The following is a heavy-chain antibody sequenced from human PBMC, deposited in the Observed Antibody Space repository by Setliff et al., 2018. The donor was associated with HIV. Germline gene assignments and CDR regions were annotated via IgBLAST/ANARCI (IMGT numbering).Heavy chain of an antibody. D-gene: IGHD3-10*01. V-gene: IGHV1-18*01. J-gene: IGHJ6*03. CDR2: ISPYNGNT. Sequence: ASVKVSCKASGYSFTSWGISWVRQAPGQRLEWMGWISPYNGNTKYIESLQGRVTLTTDTSTSTAYMELRSLRSDDTAVYYCARDLFTSGSDRSRQAGYYYYYYMDVWGKGTTVTVSS. CDR3: ARDLFTSGSDRSRQAGYYYYYYMDV. CDR1: GYSFTSWG.